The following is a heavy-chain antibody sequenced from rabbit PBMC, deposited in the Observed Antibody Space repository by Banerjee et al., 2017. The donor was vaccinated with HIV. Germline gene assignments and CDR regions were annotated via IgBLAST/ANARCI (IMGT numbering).Heavy chain of an antibody. CDR3: ARADSSYYRAFNL. CDR1: GIDFSGYDY. V-gene: IGHV1S43*01. Sequence: QQQLEESGGGLVKPGGTLTLTCKASGIDFSGYDYMCWVRQAPGKGLEWIACIYAGSSGNTYYASWARGRFAISRSTSLNTVDLKMTSLTAADTATYFCARADSSYYRAFNLWGPGTLVTVS. D-gene: IGHD8-1*01. CDR2: IYAGSSGNT. J-gene: IGHJ4*01.